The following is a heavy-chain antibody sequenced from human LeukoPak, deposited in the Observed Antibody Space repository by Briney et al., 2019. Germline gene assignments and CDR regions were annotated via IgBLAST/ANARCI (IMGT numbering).Heavy chain of an antibody. Sequence: GGSLRLSCAASGFTVSSNYMSWVRQAPGKGLEWVSVIYSGGSTYYADSVKGRFTISRDNSKNTLYLQMNSLRAEDTAVYYCARGIRANQYSSWDFGYYYGMDVWGQGTTVTVSS. V-gene: IGHV3-53*01. CDR1: GFTVSSNY. CDR2: IYSGGST. J-gene: IGHJ6*02. CDR3: ARGIRANQYSSWDFGYYYGMDV. D-gene: IGHD6-6*01.